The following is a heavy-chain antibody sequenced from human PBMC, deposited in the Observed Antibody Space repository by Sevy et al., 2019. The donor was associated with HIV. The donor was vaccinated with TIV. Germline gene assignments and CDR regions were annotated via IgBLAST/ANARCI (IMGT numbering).Heavy chain of an antibody. CDR1: GFSFSDYN. V-gene: IGHV3-21*01. CDR2: ISSGRGYI. Sequence: GGSLRLSCAASGFSFSDYNMNWVRQAPGKGLEWVSFISSGRGYIYYADSMKGRFTIPRDNAKNSLYLKLNSLRAKDTAVYYCARDKTILEGRYGMDVWGQGTTVTVSS. CDR3: ARDKTILEGRYGMDV. D-gene: IGHD3-3*01. J-gene: IGHJ6*02.